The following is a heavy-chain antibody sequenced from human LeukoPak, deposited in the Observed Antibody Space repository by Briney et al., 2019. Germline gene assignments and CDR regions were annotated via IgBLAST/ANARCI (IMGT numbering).Heavy chain of an antibody. CDR3: ARPTYYDFWSGYPTSRDYGMDV. CDR2: IIPIFGTA. Sequence: GASVKVSCKASGGTFSSYAISWVRQAPGQGLEWMGGIIPIFGTANYAQKFQGRVTITADESTSTAYMELSSLRSEDTAVYYCARPTYYDFWSGYPTSRDYGMDVWGQGTTVTVSS. J-gene: IGHJ6*02. CDR1: GGTFSSYA. D-gene: IGHD3-3*01. V-gene: IGHV1-69*13.